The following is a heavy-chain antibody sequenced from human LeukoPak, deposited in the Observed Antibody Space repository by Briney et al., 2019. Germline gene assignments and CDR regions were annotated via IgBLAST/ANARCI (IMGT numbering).Heavy chain of an antibody. CDR2: IYYSGST. CDR1: GGSISSYY. Sequence: PSETLSLTCTVSGGSISSYYWSWIRQPPGKGLEWIGYIYYSGSTNYNPSLKSRVTISVDTSKNQFSLKLSSVTAADTAVYYCARHGFPWGFGGLLYRSGNWFDPWGQGTLVTVSS. D-gene: IGHD3-10*01. V-gene: IGHV4-59*01. J-gene: IGHJ5*02. CDR3: ARHGFPWGFGGLLYRSGNWFDP.